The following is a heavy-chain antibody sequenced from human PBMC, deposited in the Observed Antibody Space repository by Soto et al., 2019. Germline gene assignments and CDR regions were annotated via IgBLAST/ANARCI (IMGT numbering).Heavy chain of an antibody. D-gene: IGHD3-10*01. CDR1: GFTVSSNY. Sequence: EVQVVESGGGLVQPGGSLRLSCAASGFTVSSNYMSWVRQTPGKGLEWVSLIYSGGAIVYADSVMGRFTVSRDNSRNTLYLQMTSPRAEDTAVYFCARDFGSDATGYYGMDVWGQGTTVTVSS. J-gene: IGHJ6*02. CDR2: IYSGGAI. CDR3: ARDFGSDATGYYGMDV. V-gene: IGHV3-66*01.